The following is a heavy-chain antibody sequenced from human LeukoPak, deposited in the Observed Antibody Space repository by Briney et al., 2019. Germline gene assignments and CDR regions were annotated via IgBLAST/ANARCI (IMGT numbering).Heavy chain of an antibody. V-gene: IGHV3-30*04. D-gene: IGHD5-18*01. J-gene: IGHJ4*02. CDR3: ARQPAMVTYYFDY. CDR1: GFTFSSYA. CDR2: ISYDGSNK. Sequence: GGSLRLSCAASGFTFSSYAMHWDRQAPGKGLEWVAVISYDGSNKYYADSVKGRFTISRDNSKNTLYLQMNSLRAEDTAVYYCARQPAMVTYYFDYWGQGTLFTVSS.